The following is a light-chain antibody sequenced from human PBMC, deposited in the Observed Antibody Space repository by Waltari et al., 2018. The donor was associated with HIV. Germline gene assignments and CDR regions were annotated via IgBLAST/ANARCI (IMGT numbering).Light chain of an antibody. CDR3: CSHAGNFIFA. Sequence: QSALTQPHSVAGSPGQSLTISCTVSRSYVDTFHPWYQPHPGHAPKVIIYDVNKRPSGVPDRFSGAKSGNTAFLTISGLQAEDEADYHCCSHAGNFIFAFGSGTKVTVL. CDR1: RSYVDTFHP. V-gene: IGLV2-11*01. CDR2: DVN. J-gene: IGLJ1*01.